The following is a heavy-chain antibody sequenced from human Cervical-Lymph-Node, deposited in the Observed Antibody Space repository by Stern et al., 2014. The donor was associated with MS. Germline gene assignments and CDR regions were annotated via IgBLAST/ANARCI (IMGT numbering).Heavy chain of an antibody. CDR1: GLSLSTSGVG. V-gene: IGHV2-5*02. D-gene: IGHD6-6*01. J-gene: IGHJ4*02. CDR2: IYWGDAK. Sequence: QITLKESGPTVVKPTQTLTLTCTFSGLSLSTSGVGVGWIRQPPGKALEWLALIYWGDAKRYRPALNNRITSTKDISKTQVVLTMANVDPVDTATYYCAHVASSLPARPFDYWGQGTLVTVSS. CDR3: AHVASSLPARPFDY.